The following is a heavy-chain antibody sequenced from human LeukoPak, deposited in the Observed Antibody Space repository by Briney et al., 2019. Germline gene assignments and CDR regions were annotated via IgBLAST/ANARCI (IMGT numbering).Heavy chain of an antibody. CDR3: ARDGIAAAGNWFAP. V-gene: IGHV1-69*05. Sequence: SVKVSCKATGGTFSSYAISWVRQAPGQGLEWMGGIIPIFGTANYAQKFQGRVTITTDESTSTAYMELSSLRSEDTAVYYCARDGIAAAGNWFAPWGQGTLVTVSS. D-gene: IGHD6-13*01. CDR1: GGTFSSYA. J-gene: IGHJ5*02. CDR2: IIPIFGTA.